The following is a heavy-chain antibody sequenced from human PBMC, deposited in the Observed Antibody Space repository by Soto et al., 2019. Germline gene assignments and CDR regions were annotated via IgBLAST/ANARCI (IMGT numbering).Heavy chain of an antibody. Sequence: GGSLRLSCAASRFTFSNYGMHWVRQTPGKGQEKVAVISYDGSNKYYADSVKGRFTISRDNSKNTLYLQMNSLRAEDTAVYYCASTLRDGYNNYYYYYGMDVWGQGTTVTVSS. CDR2: ISYDGSNK. CDR1: RFTFSNYG. D-gene: IGHD5-12*01. J-gene: IGHJ6*02. V-gene: IGHV3-30*03. CDR3: ASTLRDGYNNYYYYYGMDV.